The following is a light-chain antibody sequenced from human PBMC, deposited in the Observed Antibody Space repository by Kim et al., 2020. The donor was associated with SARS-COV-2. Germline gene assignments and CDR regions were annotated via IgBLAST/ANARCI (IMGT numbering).Light chain of an antibody. V-gene: IGLV6-57*01. CDR3: QSYDSSNHVV. Sequence: KTVTISCNRSSGSIASNYVQWYQQRPGSSPTTVIYEDNQRPSGVPDRFSGSIDSSSNSASLTISGLKTEDEADYYCQSYDSSNHVVFGGGTKLTVL. CDR1: SGSIASNY. CDR2: EDN. J-gene: IGLJ2*01.